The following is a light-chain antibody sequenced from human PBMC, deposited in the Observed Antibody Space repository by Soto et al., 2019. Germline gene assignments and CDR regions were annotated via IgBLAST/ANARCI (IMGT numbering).Light chain of an antibody. CDR3: QRHGAT. Sequence: EIVMTQSPATLSVSPGEIATLSCRASQSVSSNLAWYQQKPGQAPRLLIYGASTRATGIPARFSGSGSGADFTLTISGLEPEDSAAYYCQRHGATFGQGTKVDIK. CDR2: GAS. J-gene: IGKJ1*01. CDR1: QSVSSN. V-gene: IGKV3-15*01.